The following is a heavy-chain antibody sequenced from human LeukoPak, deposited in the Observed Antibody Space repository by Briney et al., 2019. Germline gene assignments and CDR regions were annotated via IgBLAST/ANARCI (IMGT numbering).Heavy chain of an antibody. V-gene: IGHV1-69*02. D-gene: IGHD6-6*01. CDR1: GGTFSSYN. CDR2: IIPILGIA. J-gene: IGHJ4*02. Sequence: GSSVKVSCKASGGTFSSYNISWVRQAPGQGLEWMGGIIPILGIANYAQKFQGRVTITADKSTSTAYMELSSVRSEDTAGYYCARYPYSSSAPDFGYWGQGTLLTVSS. CDR3: ARYPYSSSAPDFGY.